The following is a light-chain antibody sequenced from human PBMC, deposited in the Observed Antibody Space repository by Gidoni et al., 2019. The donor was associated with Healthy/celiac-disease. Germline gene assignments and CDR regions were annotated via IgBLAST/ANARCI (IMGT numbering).Light chain of an antibody. CDR3: QQYGSSPWT. Sequence: EIVLTPSPGTLSLSPGERATLSCRASQRVSSSYLAWYQQNPGQAPRLLIYGASIRATGIPDRLSGSGFGTDFTFTISSLEPEDFAVYYCQQYGSSPWTFGPGTKVEIK. V-gene: IGKV3-20*01. J-gene: IGKJ1*01. CDR1: QRVSSSY. CDR2: GAS.